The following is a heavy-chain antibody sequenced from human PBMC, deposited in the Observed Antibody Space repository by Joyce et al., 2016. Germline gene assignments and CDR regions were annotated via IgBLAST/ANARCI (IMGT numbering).Heavy chain of an antibody. Sequence: TFTSSAMQWVRQARGQRLEWIGWIVVGSGNTNYAQKFQERVTITRDMSTSTAYMELSSLRSEDTAVYYCAVAPDYYDSSGYYYSAFDIWGQGTMVTVSS. V-gene: IGHV1-58*02. J-gene: IGHJ3*02. CDR2: IVVGSGNT. CDR1: TFTSSA. CDR3: AVAPDYYDSSGYYYSAFDI. D-gene: IGHD3-22*01.